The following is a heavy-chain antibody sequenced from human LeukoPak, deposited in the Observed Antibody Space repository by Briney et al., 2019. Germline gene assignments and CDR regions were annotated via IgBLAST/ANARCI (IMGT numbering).Heavy chain of an antibody. V-gene: IGHV5-51*01. CDR2: IYPGDSDT. D-gene: IGHD2-2*01. CDR3: ARRGEEYQLPRGVWFDP. CDR1: GYSFTSYW. Sequence: SGESLKISCKGSGYSFTSYWIGWVRQMPGKGLEWMGIIYPGDSDTRYSPSFQGQVTISADKSISTAYLQWSSLKASDTAMYYCARRGEEYQLPRGVWFDPWGQGTLVTVSS. J-gene: IGHJ5*02.